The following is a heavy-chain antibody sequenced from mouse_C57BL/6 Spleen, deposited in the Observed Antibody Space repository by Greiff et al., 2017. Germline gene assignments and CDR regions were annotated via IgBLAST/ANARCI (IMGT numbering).Heavy chain of an antibody. J-gene: IGHJ4*01. D-gene: IGHD2-5*01. CDR2: IGPETGGT. CDR3: TRRPTKVTYYAMDD. CDR1: GYTFTDYE. Sequence: VQLQQSGAELVRPGASVTLSCKASGYTFTDYEMHWVKQTPVHGLEWIGAIGPETGGTAYNQKFKGKAILTADKSSSTAYMELRSLTSEDSAVYYCTRRPTKVTYYAMDDWGQGTSVTVSS. V-gene: IGHV1-15*01.